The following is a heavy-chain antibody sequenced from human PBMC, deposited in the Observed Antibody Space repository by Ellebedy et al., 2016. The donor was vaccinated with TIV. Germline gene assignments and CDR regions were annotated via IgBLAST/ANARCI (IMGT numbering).Heavy chain of an antibody. CDR3: ARSRFNCSSTSCEYNWFNP. CDR1: GGTFSSYA. Sequence: SVKVSXXASGGTFSSYAISWVRQAPGQGLEWMGGIIPIFGTANYAQKFQGRVTITADESTSTAYMELSSLRSEDTAVYYCARSRFNCSSTSCEYNWFNPWGQGTLVTVSS. CDR2: IIPIFGTA. D-gene: IGHD2-2*01. V-gene: IGHV1-69*13. J-gene: IGHJ5*02.